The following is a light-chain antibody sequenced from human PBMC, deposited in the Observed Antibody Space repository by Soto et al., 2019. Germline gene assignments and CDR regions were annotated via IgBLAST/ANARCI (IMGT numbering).Light chain of an antibody. CDR3: AAWDDSLSNRV. V-gene: IGLV1-47*01. CDR1: SSNIGGNY. J-gene: IGLJ3*02. CDR2: RDN. Sequence: QSVLTQPPSASATPGQRVTISCSGSSSNIGGNYVYWYQQLPGTAPKLLIYRDNQRPSGVPDRFSGSKSGTSASLAISGLRSEDEAEYYCAAWDDSLSNRVFGGGTKLTVL.